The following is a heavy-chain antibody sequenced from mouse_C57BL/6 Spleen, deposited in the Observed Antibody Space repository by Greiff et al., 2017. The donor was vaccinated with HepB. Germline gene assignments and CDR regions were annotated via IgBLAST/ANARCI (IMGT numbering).Heavy chain of an antibody. J-gene: IGHJ3*01. Sequence: EVQLVESGGGLVKPGGSLKLSCAASGFTFSSYAMSWVRQTPEKRLEWVATISDGGSHTYYPDNVKGRFTISRDNAKNNLYLQMSHLKSEDTAMYYCARDGSSGFAYWGQGTLVTVSA. D-gene: IGHD3-2*02. CDR3: ARDGSSGFAY. CDR2: ISDGGSHT. CDR1: GFTFSSYA. V-gene: IGHV5-4*01.